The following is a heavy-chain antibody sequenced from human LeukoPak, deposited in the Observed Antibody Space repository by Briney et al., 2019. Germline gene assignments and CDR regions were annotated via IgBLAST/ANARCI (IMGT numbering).Heavy chain of an antibody. CDR2: IYYSGST. CDR3: ARYSWYSSSAGLNLVDT. J-gene: IGHJ5*02. Sequence: SETLSLTCTLAGGSISTLYWNCVRQPPGKGLEWLGYIYYSGSTNYNPALKSRVTISVDTSKNQFSLKLSSVTAADTAVYYCARYSWYSSSAGLNLVDTWGQGTLVTVSS. D-gene: IGHD6-13*01. CDR1: GGSISTLY. V-gene: IGHV4-59*08.